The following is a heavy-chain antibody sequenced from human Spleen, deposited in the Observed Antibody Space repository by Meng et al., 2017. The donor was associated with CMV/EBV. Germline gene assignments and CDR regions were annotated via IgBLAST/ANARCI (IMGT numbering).Heavy chain of an antibody. J-gene: IGHJ4*02. Sequence: GSLRLSCTVSGGSISRSCYYWGWIRQPPGKGLEWIGSVYYSGSTYYNPSLKSRVTISVDTSKNQFSLKLHSVTAADTAVYYCARDDSSTWHRNFDYWGQGTLVTVSS. D-gene: IGHD3-22*01. CDR3: ARDDSSTWHRNFDY. V-gene: IGHV4-39*07. CDR2: VYYSGST. CDR1: GGSISRSCYY.